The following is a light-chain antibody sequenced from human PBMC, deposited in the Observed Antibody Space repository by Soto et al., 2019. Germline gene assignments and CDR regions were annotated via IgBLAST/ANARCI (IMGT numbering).Light chain of an antibody. CDR2: DAS. Sequence: DIQMTQSPSTLSASVGDRVTITCRASESITHWLAWYQQKPEKAPKLLVYDASSLETGVPSRFSGSGSGTEFSLTISSLQPEDSATYYCQQANSFPLTFGGGTKVEIK. J-gene: IGKJ4*01. V-gene: IGKV1-5*01. CDR3: QQANSFPLT. CDR1: ESITHW.